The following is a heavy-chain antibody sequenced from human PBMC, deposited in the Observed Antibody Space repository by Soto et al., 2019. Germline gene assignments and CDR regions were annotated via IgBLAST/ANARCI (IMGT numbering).Heavy chain of an antibody. J-gene: IGHJ4*02. Sequence: GGSLRLSCAASGFTFSSYWMSWVRQAPGKGLEWVANIKQDGSEKYYVDSVKGRFTISRDNAKNSLYRQMNSLRAEETAVYYCARAELGIGQIERGYSGYAGDYYFDYWGQGTLVTVSS. V-gene: IGHV3-7*01. CDR1: GFTFSSYW. D-gene: IGHD5-12*01. CDR2: IKQDGSEK. CDR3: ARAELGIGQIERGYSGYAGDYYFDY.